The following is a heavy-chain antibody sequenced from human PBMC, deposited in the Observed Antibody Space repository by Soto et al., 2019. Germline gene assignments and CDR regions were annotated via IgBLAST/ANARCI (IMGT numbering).Heavy chain of an antibody. D-gene: IGHD4-17*01. CDR3: AKDRIGGGNPVTLLDY. CDR2: ISGSGGGT. V-gene: IGHV3-23*01. J-gene: IGHJ4*02. Sequence: EVQLLESGGGLVQPGGSLRLSCAASGFTFSSYAMSWVRQAPGKGLEWVSAISGSGGGTYYADSVKGRFTISRDNSKNTLYLQMNSLRAEDTAVYYCAKDRIGGGNPVTLLDYWGQGTLVTVSS. CDR1: GFTFSSYA.